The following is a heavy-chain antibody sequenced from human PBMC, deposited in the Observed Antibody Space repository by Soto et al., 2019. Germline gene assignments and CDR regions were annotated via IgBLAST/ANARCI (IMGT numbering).Heavy chain of an antibody. CDR3: ARDGDGYNAPYYFDY. D-gene: IGHD5-12*01. CDR2: ISSSSSYI. J-gene: IGHJ4*02. Sequence: XGSLRLSCAASGFTFSSYSMNWVRQAPGKGLEWVSSISSSSSYIYYADSVKGRFTISRDNAKNSLYLQMNSLRAEDTAVYYCARDGDGYNAPYYFDYWGQGTLVTVSS. V-gene: IGHV3-21*01. CDR1: GFTFSSYS.